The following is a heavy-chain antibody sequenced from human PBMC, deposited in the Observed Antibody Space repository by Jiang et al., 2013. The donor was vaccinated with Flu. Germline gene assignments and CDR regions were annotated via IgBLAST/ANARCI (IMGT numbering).Heavy chain of an antibody. Sequence: LLKPSETLSLTCAVYGGSFSGYYWSWIRQPPGKRLEWIGEINHSGSTNYNPSLKSRVTISVDTSKNQFSLKLGSVTAADTAVYYCARTPYYDSSGDQDAFDIWGQGTMVTVSS. CDR1: GGSFSGYY. CDR3: ARTPYYDSSGDQDAFDI. D-gene: IGHD3-22*01. V-gene: IGHV4-34*01. CDR2: INHSGST. J-gene: IGHJ3*02.